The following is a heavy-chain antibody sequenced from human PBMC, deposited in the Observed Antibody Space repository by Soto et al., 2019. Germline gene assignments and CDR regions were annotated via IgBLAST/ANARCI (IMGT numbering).Heavy chain of an antibody. CDR1: GYTFTACY. J-gene: IGHJ6*02. CDR3: ARGGTGTTGGRTFYGMDV. D-gene: IGHD1-1*01. V-gene: IGHV1-46*01. CDR2: VNPAVGTV. Sequence: ASVKVSSKASGYTFTACYIHWVRQAPGLALEWMGIVNPAVGTVSYVQKFQGRVTMTTDTSTSTVYMELSSLTSDATAVHSCARGGTGTTGGRTFYGMDVWGQGTTVTVSS.